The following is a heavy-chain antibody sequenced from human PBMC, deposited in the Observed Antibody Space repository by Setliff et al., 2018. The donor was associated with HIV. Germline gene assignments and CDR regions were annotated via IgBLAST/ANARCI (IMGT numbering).Heavy chain of an antibody. CDR3: ARIGEWELLKGRAFDI. CDR1: GYSISSGYS. V-gene: IGHV4-38-2*01. Sequence: PSETLSLTCAVSGYSISSGYSWGWIRQSPGKGLEWIGYIYYSGSTNYNPSLKSRVTISVDTSKNQFSLKLTSVTAAGTAVYYCARIGEWELLKGRAFDIWGQGTMVT. CDR2: IYYSGST. D-gene: IGHD1-26*01. J-gene: IGHJ3*02.